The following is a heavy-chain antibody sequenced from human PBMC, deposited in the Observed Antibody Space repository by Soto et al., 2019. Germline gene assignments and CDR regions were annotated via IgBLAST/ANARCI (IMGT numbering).Heavy chain of an antibody. V-gene: IGHV3-49*03. CDR1: GFTFGDYA. CDR2: IRSKAYGGTT. J-gene: IGHJ5*02. D-gene: IGHD2-15*01. Sequence: GGSLRLSCTASGFTFGDYAMSWFRQAPGKGLEWVGFIRSKAYGGTTEYAASVKGRFTISRDDSKSIAYLQMNSLKTEDTAVYYFALDVEGGCCSSWFDPWGQGTLVTVSS. CDR3: ALDVEGGCCSSWFDP.